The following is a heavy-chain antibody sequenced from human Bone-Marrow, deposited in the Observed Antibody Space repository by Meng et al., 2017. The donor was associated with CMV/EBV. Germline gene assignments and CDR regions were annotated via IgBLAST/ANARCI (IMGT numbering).Heavy chain of an antibody. Sequence: SETLSLTCAVYGGSFSGYYWSWIRQPPGKGLEWIGEINHSGSTNYNPSLKSRVTISVDTSKNQFSLKLSSVTAADTAVYYCARHYYYYGMDVWGQGTTVTVSS. CDR2: INHSGST. CDR3: ARHYYYYGMDV. CDR1: GGSFSGYY. J-gene: IGHJ6*02. V-gene: IGHV4-34*01.